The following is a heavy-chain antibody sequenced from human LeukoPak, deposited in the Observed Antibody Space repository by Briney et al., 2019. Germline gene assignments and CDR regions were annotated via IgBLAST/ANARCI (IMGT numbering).Heavy chain of an antibody. CDR2: IYYSGST. V-gene: IGHV4-59*01. Sequence: SETLSLTCTVSGGSISSYYWSWIRQPPGKGLEWIWYIYYSGSTNYNPSLKSRVTISVDTSKNQFSLKLSSVTAADTAVYYCARGWQYYDILTGYQRPNWFDPWGQGTLVTVSS. D-gene: IGHD3-9*01. CDR3: ARGWQYYDILTGYQRPNWFDP. J-gene: IGHJ5*02. CDR1: GGSISSYY.